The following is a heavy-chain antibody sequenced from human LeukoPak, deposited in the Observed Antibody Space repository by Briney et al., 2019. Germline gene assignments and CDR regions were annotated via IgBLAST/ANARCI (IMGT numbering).Heavy chain of an antibody. J-gene: IGHJ3*02. CDR3: ARDIRILWFGEFRPHDAFDI. CDR2: ISGYNGNT. D-gene: IGHD3-10*01. Sequence: ASVKVSCKASGYTFTSYGISWVRQAPGQGLEWMGWISGYNGNTNYAQKFQGRVIMTTDTFTSTAYMELRSLRSDDTAVYYCARDIRILWFGEFRPHDAFDIWGQGTMVTVSS. CDR1: GYTFTSYG. V-gene: IGHV1-18*01.